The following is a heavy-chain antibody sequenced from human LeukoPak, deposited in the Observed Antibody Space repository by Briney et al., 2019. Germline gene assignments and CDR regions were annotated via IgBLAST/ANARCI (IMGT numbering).Heavy chain of an antibody. Sequence: SETLSLTCTVSGGSISSSSYYWGWIRQPPGKGLEWIGSIYYSGSTYYNPSLKSRVTMSVDTAKNQFSLRLSSVTAADTAVYYCVREVKSGWGTFDYWGQGTLVTVSS. CDR1: GGSISSSSYY. V-gene: IGHV4-39*07. J-gene: IGHJ4*02. CDR3: VREVKSGWGTFDY. CDR2: IYYSGST. D-gene: IGHD6-19*01.